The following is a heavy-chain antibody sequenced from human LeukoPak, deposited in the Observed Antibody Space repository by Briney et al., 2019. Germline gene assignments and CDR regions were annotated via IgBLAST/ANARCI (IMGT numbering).Heavy chain of an antibody. Sequence: GRSLRLSCAASGFTFSSYGMHWVRQAPGKGLEWVAVISYDGSNKYYADSVKGRFTISRDNSKNTLYLQMDDLRAEDTGVYLCAKDLSGNSGADYWGQGTLVTVSS. CDR3: AKDLSGNSGADY. V-gene: IGHV3-30*18. CDR1: GFTFSSYG. CDR2: ISYDGSNK. D-gene: IGHD4-23*01. J-gene: IGHJ4*02.